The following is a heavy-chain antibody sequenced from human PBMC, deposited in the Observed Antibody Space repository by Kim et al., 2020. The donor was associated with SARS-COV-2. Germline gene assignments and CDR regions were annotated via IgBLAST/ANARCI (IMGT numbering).Heavy chain of an antibody. Sequence: PSLTSLVPISVDTSKNQFSLRLSSVTAADAAVYYCARGNYDLLTGYYNYWGQGTLVTVSS. D-gene: IGHD3-9*01. J-gene: IGHJ4*02. CDR3: ARGNYDLLTGYYNY. V-gene: IGHV4-39*07.